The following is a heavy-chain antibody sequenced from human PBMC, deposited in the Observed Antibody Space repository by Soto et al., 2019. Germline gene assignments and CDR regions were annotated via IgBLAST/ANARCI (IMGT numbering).Heavy chain of an antibody. J-gene: IGHJ6*02. V-gene: IGHV4-30-4*01. Sequence: SETLSLTCTVSGDSISSADYYWSWIRQTPGKGLEWIGHIFYSGTTYYSPSLKSRLTISVDTSKNHFSLRLTSVTAADTAVYYCARDLWVEPELYYYGMDVWGQGTTVTVSS. D-gene: IGHD1-1*01. CDR3: ARDLWVEPELYYYGMDV. CDR2: IFYSGTT. CDR1: GDSISSADYY.